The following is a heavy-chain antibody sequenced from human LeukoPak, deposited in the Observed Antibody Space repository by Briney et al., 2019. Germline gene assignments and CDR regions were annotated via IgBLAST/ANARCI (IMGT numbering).Heavy chain of an antibody. CDR2: MNPNSGDT. J-gene: IGHJ4*02. D-gene: IGHD3-22*01. V-gene: IGHV1-8*01. Sequence: ASVKVSCKASGYTFTSYDINWVRQATGQGLEWMGWMNPNSGDTGYAQKFQGRVTMTRNTSISTAYMELSSLRSEDTAVYYCASLLVDSSGYYNWGQGTLVTVSS. CDR3: ASLLVDSSGYYN. CDR1: GYTFTSYD.